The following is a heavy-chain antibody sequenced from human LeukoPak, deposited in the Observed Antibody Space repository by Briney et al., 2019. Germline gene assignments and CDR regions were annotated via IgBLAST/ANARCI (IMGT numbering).Heavy chain of an antibody. CDR3: AKGSSYSFGYWYFDL. V-gene: IGHV3-9*03. Sequence: GGSLRLSCAASGFTFDDYAMHWVRQAPGKGPEWVSGISWNSGSVGYADSMKGRFTISRDNAKNSLYLQMNSLRAEDMALYFCAKGSSYSFGYWYFDLWGRGTLVTVSS. D-gene: IGHD5-18*01. J-gene: IGHJ2*01. CDR2: ISWNSGSV. CDR1: GFTFDDYA.